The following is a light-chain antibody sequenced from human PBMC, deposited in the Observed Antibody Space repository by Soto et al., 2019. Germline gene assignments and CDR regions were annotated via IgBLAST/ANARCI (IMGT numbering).Light chain of an antibody. V-gene: IGKV2-24*01. J-gene: IGKJ1*01. Sequence: IVMTQTPLSSAVTLGQPASISCRSSQSLEDSDGNSYLSWLHQRPGQPPRLLIYKISNRLSGVPDRFSGSGAGTVFTLRISRVEADDVGLYYCMQATQFPWTFGQGTMVEIK. CDR2: KIS. CDR3: MQATQFPWT. CDR1: QSLEDSDGNSY.